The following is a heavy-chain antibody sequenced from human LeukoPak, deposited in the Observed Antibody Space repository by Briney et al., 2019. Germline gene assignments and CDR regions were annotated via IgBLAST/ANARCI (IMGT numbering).Heavy chain of an antibody. Sequence: GGSLRLSCAASRFTFSNYGMSWVRQAPGKGLGWVSGISRTTGSTYYADSVKGRFTISRDNSKNTLYLQMNSLRAEDTAVYYCAANYYDSGSSPYWGQGTLVTVSS. CDR1: RFTFSNYG. V-gene: IGHV3-23*01. D-gene: IGHD3-10*01. CDR3: AANYYDSGSSPY. CDR2: ISRTTGST. J-gene: IGHJ4*02.